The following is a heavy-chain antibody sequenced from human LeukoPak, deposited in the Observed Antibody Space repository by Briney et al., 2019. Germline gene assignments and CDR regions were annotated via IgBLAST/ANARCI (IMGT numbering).Heavy chain of an antibody. J-gene: IGHJ3*02. CDR3: ARPLLGCSGGSCYSGAFDI. Sequence: TGESLKISCKGSGYSFTSYWIGWVRQMPGKGLEWMGIIYPGDSDTRYSPSFQGQVTISADKSISTAYLQWSSLKASDTAMYYCARPLLGCSGGSCYSGAFDIWGQGTMVTVSS. D-gene: IGHD2-15*01. CDR2: IYPGDSDT. CDR1: GYSFTSYW. V-gene: IGHV5-51*01.